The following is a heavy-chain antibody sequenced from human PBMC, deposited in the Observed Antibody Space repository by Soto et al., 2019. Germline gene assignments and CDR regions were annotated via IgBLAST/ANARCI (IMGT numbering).Heavy chain of an antibody. J-gene: IGHJ4*01. CDR1: GGSISSSSYY. D-gene: IGHD4-17*01. V-gene: IGHV4-39*02. CDR2: IFYSGST. Sequence: SETLSLTCTVSGGSISSSSYYWGWIRQPPGKGLEWIGSIFYSGSTYYNPSLKNRVTISVDTSKNHFSLNLTSVTAADTAVYYCASFSAYYGGNQPRPFDYWGQGTLVTVSS. CDR3: ASFSAYYGGNQPRPFDY.